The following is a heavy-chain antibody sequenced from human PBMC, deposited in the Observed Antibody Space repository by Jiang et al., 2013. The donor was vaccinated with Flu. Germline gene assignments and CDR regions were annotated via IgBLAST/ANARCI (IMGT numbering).Heavy chain of an antibody. Sequence: PGLVKPSQTLSLTCTVSGGSISSGGYYWSWIRQHPGKGLEWIGYIYYSGSTYYNPSLKSRVTISVDTSKNQFSLKLSSVTAADTAVYYCARGGDSSGYYYSFDYWGQGTLVTVSS. CDR2: IYYSGST. D-gene: IGHD3-22*01. V-gene: IGHV4-31*03. CDR3: ARGGDSSGYYYSFDY. CDR1: GGSISSGGYY. J-gene: IGHJ4*02.